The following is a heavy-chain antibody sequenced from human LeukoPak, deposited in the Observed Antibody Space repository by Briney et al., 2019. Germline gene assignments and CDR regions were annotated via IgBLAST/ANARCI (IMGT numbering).Heavy chain of an antibody. V-gene: IGHV4-39*01. CDR3: ARRHATYYYDSSGFY. CDR1: GGSISSSSYY. J-gene: IGHJ4*02. Sequence: SETLSLTCTVSGGSISSSSYYWGWIRQPPGKGLEWIGSIYYSGSTYYNPSLKSRVTISVDTSKNQFSLKLSSVTAADTAVYYCARRHATYYYDSSGFYWGQGTLVTVSS. D-gene: IGHD3-22*01. CDR2: IYYSGST.